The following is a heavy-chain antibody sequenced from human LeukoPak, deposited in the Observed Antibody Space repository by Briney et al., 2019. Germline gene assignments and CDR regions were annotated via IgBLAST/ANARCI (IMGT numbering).Heavy chain of an antibody. CDR3: ARDRDDSSGYYRETLFDY. CDR2: INPNSGGT. D-gene: IGHD3-22*01. J-gene: IGHJ4*02. V-gene: IGHV1-2*02. Sequence: ASVKVSCKASGYTFTGYYMHWVRQAPGQGLEWMGWINPNSGGTNYAQKFQGRVTMTRDMSISTAYMELSRLRSDDTAVYYCARDRDDSSGYYRETLFDYWGQGTLVTVSS. CDR1: GYTFTGYY.